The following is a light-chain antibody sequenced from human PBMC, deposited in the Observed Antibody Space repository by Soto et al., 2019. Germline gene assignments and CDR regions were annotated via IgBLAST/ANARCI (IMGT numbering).Light chain of an antibody. Sequence: QLVLTQPASASGTPGQRVTISCSGSSSSIESNTLTWYQQLPGTAHKLVIYSNYDRPSGVPDRFSGSTSGTSASLVIRGLQSEDEADYSCAAWHDILNADVFRDGTKLTVL. CDR1: SSSIESNT. CDR2: SNY. J-gene: IGLJ6*01. V-gene: IGLV1-44*01. CDR3: AAWHDILNADV.